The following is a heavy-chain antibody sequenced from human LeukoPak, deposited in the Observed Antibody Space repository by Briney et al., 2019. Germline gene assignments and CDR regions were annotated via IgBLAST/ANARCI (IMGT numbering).Heavy chain of an antibody. CDR3: ARDFTVFDD. J-gene: IGHJ4*02. CDR2: INPNSGGT. Sequence: ASVKVSCKASGYTFIGYDLHWVRQAPGQGLEWMGWINPNSGGTNYAQKFQGRVTMTRDTSISTAYMELNRLRSDDTAVYYCARDFTVFDDWGQGTLVTVTS. D-gene: IGHD4-17*01. V-gene: IGHV1-2*02. CDR1: GYTFIGYD.